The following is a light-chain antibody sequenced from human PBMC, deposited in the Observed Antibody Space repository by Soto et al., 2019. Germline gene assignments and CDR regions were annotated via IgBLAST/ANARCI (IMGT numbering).Light chain of an antibody. CDR2: GAS. CDR1: QNVRSNY. J-gene: IGKJ2*01. V-gene: IGKV3-20*01. Sequence: EFVLTQSPGTLSLSPGERATLSCRASQNVRSNYLAWYQQKPGQSPRLLIYGASNRATGIPDRFSGSGSGTDFTLTISRLEPEDFAVFYCQHSGSSAYTFGQGTTLEIK. CDR3: QHSGSSAYT.